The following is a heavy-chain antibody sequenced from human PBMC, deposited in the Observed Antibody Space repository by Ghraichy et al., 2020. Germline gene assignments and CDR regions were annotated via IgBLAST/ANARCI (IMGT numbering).Heavy chain of an antibody. CDR2: ISYDGSNK. V-gene: IGHV3-30*18. Sequence: GGSLRLSCAASGFTFSSYGMHWVRQAPGKGLEWVAVISYDGSNKYYADSVKGRFTISRDNSKNTLYLQMNSLRAEDTAVYYCAKDRWQWLRLTWPPAYWGQGTLVTVSS. J-gene: IGHJ4*02. D-gene: IGHD5-12*01. CDR3: AKDRWQWLRLTWPPAY. CDR1: GFTFSSYG.